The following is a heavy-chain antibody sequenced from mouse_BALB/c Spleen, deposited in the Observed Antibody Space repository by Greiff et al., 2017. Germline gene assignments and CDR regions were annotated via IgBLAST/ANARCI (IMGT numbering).Heavy chain of an antibody. V-gene: IGHV3-2*02. D-gene: IGHD1-1*01. CDR2: ISYSGST. Sequence: EVQLQQSGPGLVKPSQSLSLTCTASGYSITSDYAWYWIRQLPGNILELMGYISYSGSTSYNPSLKSRISVTRDTSKNQFFLQLNSVTTEDTATYYCALLFYAMDYWGQGTSVTVSA. J-gene: IGHJ4*01. CDR1: GYSITSDYA. CDR3: ALLFYAMDY.